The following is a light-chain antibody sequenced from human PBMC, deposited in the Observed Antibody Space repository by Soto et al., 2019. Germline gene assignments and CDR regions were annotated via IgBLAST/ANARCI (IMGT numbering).Light chain of an antibody. CDR2: SIY. Sequence: SVLTQPPSASRTPGRRVTISCSGSRSNIGSNYVDWYQHRPGTAPELLIYSIYQRPSAVPDRFSGSRSGTSVSLAISGLRSEDGADYYCAAWDDGLSGYVFGTGTKVTVL. CDR3: AAWDDGLSGYV. V-gene: IGLV1-47*02. CDR1: RSNIGSNY. J-gene: IGLJ1*01.